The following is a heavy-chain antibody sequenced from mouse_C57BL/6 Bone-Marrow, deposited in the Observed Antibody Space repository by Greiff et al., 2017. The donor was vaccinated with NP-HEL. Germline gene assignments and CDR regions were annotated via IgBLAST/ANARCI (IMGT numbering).Heavy chain of an antibody. Sequence: QVQLQQPGAELVKPGASVKMSCKASGYTFTSYWITWVKQRPGQGLEWIGDIYPGSGSTNYNEKFKSKATLTVDTSSSTAHMQLSSLTSEDSAVYYCAREGDYYGSSYAWFAYWGQGTLVTVSA. CDR3: AREGDYYGSSYAWFAY. CDR2: IYPGSGST. V-gene: IGHV1-55*01. D-gene: IGHD1-1*01. J-gene: IGHJ3*01. CDR1: GYTFTSYW.